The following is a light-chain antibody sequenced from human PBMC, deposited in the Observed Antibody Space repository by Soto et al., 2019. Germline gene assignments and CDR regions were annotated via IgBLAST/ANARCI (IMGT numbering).Light chain of an antibody. CDR3: KQYGSSGT. CDR2: GAS. CDR1: PSVSNNY. Sequence: IVMTQSPATLSETPVGIGNLWCRASPSVSNNYLAWYQQKPGQAPRLLIYGASNRATGIPDRFSGSGSGTDFTLTISRLEPEDFAVYYCKQYGSSGTCGQGNKVAIK. V-gene: IGKV3-20*01. J-gene: IGKJ1*01.